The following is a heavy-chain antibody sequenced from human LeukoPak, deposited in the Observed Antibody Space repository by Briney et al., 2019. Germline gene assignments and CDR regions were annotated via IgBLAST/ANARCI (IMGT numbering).Heavy chain of an antibody. Sequence: GGSLRLSCAASGFTLSNYAMHWVRQAPGKGLDWMAVISYDETNKYYADSVKGRFTISRDISKNTLHLQMNSLRAEDTAVYYCARDQYSSGWYGSFDYWGQGTLVTVSP. CDR2: ISYDETNK. D-gene: IGHD6-19*01. V-gene: IGHV3-30-3*01. CDR1: GFTLSNYA. CDR3: ARDQYSSGWYGSFDY. J-gene: IGHJ4*02.